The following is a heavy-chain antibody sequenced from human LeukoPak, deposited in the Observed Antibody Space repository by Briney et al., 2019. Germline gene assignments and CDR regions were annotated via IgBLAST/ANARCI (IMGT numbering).Heavy chain of an antibody. V-gene: IGHV3-48*02. D-gene: IGHD3-10*01. Sequence: GGSLRLSCAASGFSFSGYSINWVRQAPGKGLEWVSYISSGSSTIYYADSVMGRFTISRDNAKNSLYLQMNSLRDEDTAVYYCARGGTQNVSGSYYLDYWGQGTLVTVSS. CDR1: GFSFSGYS. CDR3: ARGGTQNVSGSYYLDY. J-gene: IGHJ4*02. CDR2: ISSGSSTI.